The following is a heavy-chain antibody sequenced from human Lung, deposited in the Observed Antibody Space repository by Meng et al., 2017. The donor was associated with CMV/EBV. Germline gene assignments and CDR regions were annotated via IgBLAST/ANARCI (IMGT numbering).Heavy chain of an antibody. CDR2: MNPNRGTT. V-gene: IGHV1-8*01. J-gene: IGHJ4*02. CDR3: ATGVADFEY. Sequence: QVQLVESGGGVKKPGASVKVSCKASGSTFTSYDINWVRQGTGQGLEWMGWMNPNRGTTGYAQKFQGRVTMTRNISKSTAYMDLSSLRSEDTAVYYCATGVADFEYWGQGTLVTVSS. D-gene: IGHD6-19*01. CDR1: GSTFTSYD.